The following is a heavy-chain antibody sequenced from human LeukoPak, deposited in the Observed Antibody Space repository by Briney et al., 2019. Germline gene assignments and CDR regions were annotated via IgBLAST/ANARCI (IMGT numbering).Heavy chain of an antibody. V-gene: IGHV1-46*01. CDR2: INPSGGST. CDR1: GYTFTSYY. Sequence: ASVKVSCKASGYTFTSYYMHWVRQAPGQGLEWMGIINPSGGSTSYAQKFQGRVTMTRDMSTSTVYTELSSLRSEDTAVYYCARAETTMVRGVTEYFDYWGQGTLVTVSS. J-gene: IGHJ4*02. CDR3: ARAETTMVRGVTEYFDY. D-gene: IGHD3-10*01.